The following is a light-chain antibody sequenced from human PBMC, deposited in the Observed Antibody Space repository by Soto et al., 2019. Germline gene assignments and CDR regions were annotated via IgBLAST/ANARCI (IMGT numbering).Light chain of an antibody. V-gene: IGLV1-47*01. CDR2: RND. CDR3: AAWDDSLRGVV. J-gene: IGLJ3*02. Sequence: QSVLTQPPSASGTPGPRVTISCSGSISNLGSNFVFWYQQLPGAAPKLLISRNDQRPSGVPDRISGSKSGTSASLAISGLRSEDEADYHCAAWDDSLRGVVFGGGTKLTVL. CDR1: ISNLGSNF.